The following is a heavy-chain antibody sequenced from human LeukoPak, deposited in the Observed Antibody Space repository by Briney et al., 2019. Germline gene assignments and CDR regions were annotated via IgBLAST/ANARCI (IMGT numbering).Heavy chain of an antibody. CDR2: IYYTGRT. D-gene: IGHD3-10*01. Sequence: SETLSLTCTVSGASINSVDYYWGWIRQPPGKGLEWVGTIYYTGRTNYNPSLNSRLTVSEDTSKNQFSLTLTSVTAADTAVYYCARLGRGMAQIDSWSQGTLVTVSS. V-gene: IGHV4-39*01. CDR3: ARLGRGMAQIDS. CDR1: GASINSVDYY. J-gene: IGHJ4*02.